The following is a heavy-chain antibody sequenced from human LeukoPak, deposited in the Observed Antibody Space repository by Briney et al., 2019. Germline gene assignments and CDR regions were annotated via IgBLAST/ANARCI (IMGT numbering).Heavy chain of an antibody. CDR1: GGSFSGYY. CDR3: AKTAAGTISYWYFDL. Sequence: PSETLSLTCAVYGGSFSGYYWSWIRQPPGKGLEWIGEINHSGSTNYNPSLKSRVTISVDTSKNQSSLKLSSVTAADTAVYYCAKTAAGTISYWYFDLWGRGTLVTVSS. J-gene: IGHJ2*01. V-gene: IGHV4-34*01. D-gene: IGHD6-13*01. CDR2: INHSGST.